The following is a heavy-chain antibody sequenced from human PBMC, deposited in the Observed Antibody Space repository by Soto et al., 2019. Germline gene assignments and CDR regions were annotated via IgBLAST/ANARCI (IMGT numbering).Heavy chain of an antibody. CDR2: IWNHGNTA. J-gene: IGHJ5*02. D-gene: IGHD1-26*01. CDR3: ARLPNSNLLGGRDP. V-gene: IGHV3-33*08. Sequence: SAGTLRLSCVASGVTLSYYSVHWVRQSPGKGLEWVALIWNHGNTAYHADSAQGRFTVSRDNSRNTVYLQMNSLRAEDTAVYYGARLPNSNLLGGRDPWGRGSQVTVSS. CDR1: GVTLSYYS.